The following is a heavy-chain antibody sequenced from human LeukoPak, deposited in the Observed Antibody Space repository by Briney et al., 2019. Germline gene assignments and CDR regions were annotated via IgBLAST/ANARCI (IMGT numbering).Heavy chain of an antibody. CDR2: ISGSGGST. J-gene: IGHJ6*02. CDR1: GFTFSSYA. Sequence: GGSLRLSCAAPGFTFSSYAMSWVRQAPGKGLEWVSAISGSGGSTYYADSVKGRFTISRDNSKNTLYLQMNSLRAEDTALYYCAKGRYYYYYGMDVWGQGTTVTVSS. CDR3: AKGRYYYYYGMDV. V-gene: IGHV3-23*01.